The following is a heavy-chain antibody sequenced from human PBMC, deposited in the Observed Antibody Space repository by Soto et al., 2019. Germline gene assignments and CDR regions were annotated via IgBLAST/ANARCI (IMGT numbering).Heavy chain of an antibody. CDR2: MNPNSGNT. D-gene: IGHD3-10*01. J-gene: IGHJ6*03. V-gene: IGHV1-8*01. CDR1: GYTFTSYD. Sequence: VASVKVSCKASGYTFTSYDINWVRQATGQGLEWMGWMNPNSGNTGYAQKFQGRVTMTRNTSISTAYMELSSLRSEDTAVYYCARTVSYGSDYYYYYYMDVWGKGTTVTVSS. CDR3: ARTVSYGSDYYYYYYMDV.